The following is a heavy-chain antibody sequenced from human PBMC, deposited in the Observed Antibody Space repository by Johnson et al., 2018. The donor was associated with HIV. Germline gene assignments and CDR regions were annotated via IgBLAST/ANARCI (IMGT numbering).Heavy chain of an antibody. D-gene: IGHD6-13*01. CDR2: ISGSGGST. J-gene: IGHJ3*02. V-gene: IGHV3-23*04. Sequence: EVQLVESGGGLVQPGGSLRLSCAASGFTFTYYAMSWVRQAPGKGLEWVSGISGSGGSTYYADSVKGRFPISRDNSKNTLFLQMNSRRAEDTAVYYCAKHSSSWYDDAFDIWGQGTMVTVSS. CDR3: AKHSSSWYDDAFDI. CDR1: GFTFTYYA.